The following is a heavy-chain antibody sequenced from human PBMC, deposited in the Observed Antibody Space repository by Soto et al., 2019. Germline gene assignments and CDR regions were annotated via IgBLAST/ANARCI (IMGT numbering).Heavy chain of an antibody. J-gene: IGHJ3*02. CDR2: IFYSGRT. Sequence: QVQLQESGPGLVKPPQTLSLTCTVSGGSISSGGYYWSWIRQHPGKGLEWIGNIFYSGRTNYNPSLKSRLTISKDTSKNQFSLELTSVTAADTAMYYCAREDGPEGAFDIWGQGTMVTVSS. CDR3: AREDGPEGAFDI. V-gene: IGHV4-31*03. CDR1: GGSISSGGYY.